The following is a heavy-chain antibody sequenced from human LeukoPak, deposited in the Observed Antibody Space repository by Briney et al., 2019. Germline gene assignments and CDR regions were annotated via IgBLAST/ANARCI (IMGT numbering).Heavy chain of an antibody. D-gene: IGHD3-22*01. CDR2: ISKDGSST. CDR1: GFTFSSYW. J-gene: IGHJ4*02. V-gene: IGHV3-74*01. Sequence: GGSLRLSCAASGFTFSSYWMHWVRQAPGKGLVWVSRISKDGSSTYYADSVKGRFTISRDNAKNTLYLQMNSLRAEDTAVYYCAKEPPYYDSSGYPDYWGQGTLVTVSS. CDR3: AKEPPYYDSSGYPDY.